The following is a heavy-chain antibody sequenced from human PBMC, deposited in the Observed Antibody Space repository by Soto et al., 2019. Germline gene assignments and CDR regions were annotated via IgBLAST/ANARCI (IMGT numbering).Heavy chain of an antibody. CDR1: GFIFSNYG. CDR2: VSDKNGHT. D-gene: IGHD2-21*01. V-gene: IGHV1-18*01. Sequence: AASVKVSRKASGFIFSNYGLNWVRQAAGQGLEWVGWVSDKNGHTNYAQNLQRIVTTTTNTTTSTAYIEIRGMTYDTTAMYYCTGDNESVTAIHSFPSYAMDVWGQGTTVTVSS. CDR3: TGDNESVTAIHSFPSYAMDV. J-gene: IGHJ6*02.